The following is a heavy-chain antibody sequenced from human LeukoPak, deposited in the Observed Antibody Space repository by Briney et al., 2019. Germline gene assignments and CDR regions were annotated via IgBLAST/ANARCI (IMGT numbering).Heavy chain of an antibody. Sequence: PGGSLRLSCSASGFTFSSFVMHWVRQAPGKGLEWVSGISGSGGSTYYADSVKGRFTISRDNSKNTVYLQMNSLRGDDTAVYYCAKGGSITVMVVTPDAFDIWGQGTMVTVSS. V-gene: IGHV3-23*01. D-gene: IGHD3-22*01. CDR2: ISGSGGST. J-gene: IGHJ3*02. CDR1: GFTFSSFV. CDR3: AKGGSITVMVVTPDAFDI.